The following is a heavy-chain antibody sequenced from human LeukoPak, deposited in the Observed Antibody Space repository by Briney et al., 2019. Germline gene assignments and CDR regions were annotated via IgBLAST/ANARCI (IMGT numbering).Heavy chain of an antibody. CDR3: ARCLANWFDP. V-gene: IGHV4-59*01. J-gene: IGHJ5*02. Sequence: PSETLSLTCTVSGDSISTYYWSWIRQPPGKGLVWIAYIDYRGSTTYNPSLRSRVTISVDTSKNQFSLKLSSVTAADTAVYYCARCLANWFDPWGQGTLVTVSS. CDR1: GDSISTYY. D-gene: IGHD5/OR15-5a*01. CDR2: IDYRGST.